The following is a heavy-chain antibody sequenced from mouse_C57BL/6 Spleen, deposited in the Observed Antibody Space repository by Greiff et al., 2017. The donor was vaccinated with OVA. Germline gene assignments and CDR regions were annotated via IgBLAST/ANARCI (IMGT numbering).Heavy chain of an antibody. Sequence: QVQLKQSGAELARPGASVKMSCKASGYTFTSYTMHWVKQRPGQGLEWIGYINPSSGYTKYNQKFKDKATLTADKSSSTAYMQLSSLTSEDAAVYYCADGDGFDYWGQGTTLTVSS. V-gene: IGHV1-4*01. J-gene: IGHJ2*01. CDR2: INPSSGYT. CDR3: ADGDGFDY. D-gene: IGHD3-3*01. CDR1: GYTFTSYT.